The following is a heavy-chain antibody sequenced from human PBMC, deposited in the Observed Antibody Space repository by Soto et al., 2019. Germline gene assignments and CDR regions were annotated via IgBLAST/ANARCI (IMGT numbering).Heavy chain of an antibody. Sequence: EVHLVESGGRMVRPGESLRLSCAASGFNFEEYGVTWVRQAPGKGLEWVAGSNWDGDDTGYADSVQGRFTISRDNAKKFLYLQMNSLRVEDTALYYCARGDIAVAVSSDYWGQGTLVAVSS. CDR1: GFNFEEYG. V-gene: IGHV3-20*04. CDR3: ARGDIAVAVSSDY. CDR2: SNWDGDDT. J-gene: IGHJ4*02. D-gene: IGHD6-19*01.